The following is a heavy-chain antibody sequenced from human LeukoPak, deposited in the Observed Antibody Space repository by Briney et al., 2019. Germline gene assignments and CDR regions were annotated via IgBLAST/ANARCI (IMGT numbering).Heavy chain of an antibody. CDR3: ARERYYGSGSVYNRVDY. D-gene: IGHD3-10*01. CDR1: GYTFTGYY. CDR2: INPNSGDT. J-gene: IGHJ4*02. V-gene: IGHV1-2*02. Sequence: ASVKVSCKASGYTFTGYYMHWVRQAPGQGLEWMGWINPNSGDTNYAQKFQGRVTMTRDTSIRTAYMDLSRLRSDDTAVYYCARERYYGSGSVYNRVDYWGQGTLVTVSS.